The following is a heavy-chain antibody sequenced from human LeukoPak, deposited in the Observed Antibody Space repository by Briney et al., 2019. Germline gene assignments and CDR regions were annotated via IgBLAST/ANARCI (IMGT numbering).Heavy chain of an antibody. CDR3: ARLPDP. Sequence: SETLSLTCAVYGGSFSGYYRSWIRQPPGKGLEWIGEINHSGSSNYNPSLKSRVTISVDKSKNQLSLKLSSVTAADTAVYYCARLPDPWGQGTLVTVSS. CDR1: GGSFSGYY. CDR2: INHSGSS. J-gene: IGHJ5*02. V-gene: IGHV4-34*01.